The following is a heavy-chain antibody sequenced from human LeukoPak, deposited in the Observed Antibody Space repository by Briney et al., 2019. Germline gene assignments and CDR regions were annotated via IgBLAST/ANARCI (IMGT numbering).Heavy chain of an antibody. V-gene: IGHV4-59*12. CDR2: IYYSGST. J-gene: IGHJ3*01. CDR3: ARELGWFGESPG. D-gene: IGHD3-10*01. Sequence: PSETLSLTCTVSGGSISSYYWSWIRQPPGKGLEWIGYIYYSGSTNYNPSLKSRVTISVDTSKNQFSLKLSSVTAADTAVYYCARELGWFGESPGWGQGTMVTVSS. CDR1: GGSISSYY.